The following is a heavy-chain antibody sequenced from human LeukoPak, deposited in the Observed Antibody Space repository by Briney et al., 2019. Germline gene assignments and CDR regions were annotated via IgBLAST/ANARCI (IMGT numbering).Heavy chain of an antibody. J-gene: IGHJ4*02. CDR3: ARDGSVGQWLPDY. V-gene: IGHV3-11*04. Sequence: PGGSLRLSCAASGFTFSDYYMSWIRQAPGKGLEWVSYISSSGSTKYYADSVKGRFTISRDNAKNSLYLQMNSLRAEDTAAYYCARDGSVGQWLPDYWGQGTLVTVSS. CDR1: GFTFSDYY. CDR2: ISSSGSTK. D-gene: IGHD6-19*01.